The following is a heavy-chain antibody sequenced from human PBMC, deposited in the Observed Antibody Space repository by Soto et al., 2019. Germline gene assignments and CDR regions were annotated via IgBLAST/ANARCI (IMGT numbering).Heavy chain of an antibody. CDR1: GFTFSNYD. CDR2: LGTAGDT. CDR3: ARGRLISRYYFDY. Sequence: EVQLVESGGGLVQPGGSLRLSCAASGFTFSNYDMHWVRQVTGKGLEWVSTLGTAGDTYYPGLVKGRFIISRENAKNSLYLQMNSLRAEDTAVYCCARGRLISRYYFDYWGQGTLVTVSS. V-gene: IGHV3-13*01. D-gene: IGHD6-19*01. J-gene: IGHJ4*02.